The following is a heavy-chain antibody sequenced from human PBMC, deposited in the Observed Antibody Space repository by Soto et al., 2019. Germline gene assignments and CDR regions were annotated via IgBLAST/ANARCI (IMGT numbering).Heavy chain of an antibody. D-gene: IGHD5-12*01. V-gene: IGHV3-23*01. Sequence: GGSLRLSWAASGFTFSSYAMSWVRQAPGKGLEWVSAISGSGGSRYYADSVKGRFTISRDNSKNTPYLQMNSLRAEDTAVYYCAKNSGYDTGYFDYWGQGTLVTVSS. CDR1: GFTFSSYA. J-gene: IGHJ4*02. CDR2: ISGSGGSR. CDR3: AKNSGYDTGYFDY.